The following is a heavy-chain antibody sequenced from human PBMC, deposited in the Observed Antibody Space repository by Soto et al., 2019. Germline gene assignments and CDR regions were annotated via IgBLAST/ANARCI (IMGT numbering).Heavy chain of an antibody. CDR1: GYTFTSYA. Sequence: ASVKVSCKASGYTFTSYAMHWVRQAPGQRPEWLGWINTGNGNTKWSQKFQGRVTITWDTSATTTYIELSSLRSEDTAVYYCASGHCSGDCYSDYWGQGTLVTVSS. J-gene: IGHJ4*02. CDR3: ASGHCSGDCYSDY. V-gene: IGHV1-3*04. CDR2: INTGNGNT. D-gene: IGHD2-21*02.